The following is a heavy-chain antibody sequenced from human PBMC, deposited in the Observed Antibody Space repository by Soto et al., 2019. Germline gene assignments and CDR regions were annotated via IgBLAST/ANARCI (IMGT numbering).Heavy chain of an antibody. CDR3: TGIVGATIQFAY. CDR1: GFSLSTSGVG. J-gene: IGHJ4*02. D-gene: IGHD1-26*01. V-gene: IGHV2-5*02. CDR2: IYWDDDK. Sequence: QITLKESGPTLVKPTQTLTLTCTFSGFSLSTSGVGVGWIRQPPGKALEWLALIYWDDDKRYSPSLKSRLTINKDTSKNQVVLTMTNMDTVDTATYYCTGIVGATIQFAYWVQGTLVTVSS.